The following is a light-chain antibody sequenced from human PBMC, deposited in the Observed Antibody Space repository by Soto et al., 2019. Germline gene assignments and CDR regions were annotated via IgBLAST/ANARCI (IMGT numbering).Light chain of an antibody. J-gene: IGKJ1*01. CDR2: GAS. CDR3: QKYNSAPWT. CDR1: QGISNY. V-gene: IGKV1-27*01. Sequence: DIQMTQSPSSLSASVGDRVTITCRASQGISNYLAWYQQKPGKVPKFMIYGASTLHSGVPSRFSGSGSGTDFTLTISSLQPEDVATYYCQKYNSAPWTFGQGTKVDIK.